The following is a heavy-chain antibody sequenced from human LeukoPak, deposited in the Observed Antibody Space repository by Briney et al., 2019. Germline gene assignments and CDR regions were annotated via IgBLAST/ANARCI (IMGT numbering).Heavy chain of an antibody. CDR3: AAGTAADF. V-gene: IGHV3-11*03. CDR1: GIPFSDNY. D-gene: IGHD6-13*01. CDR2: ISASSSYT. Sequence: GGSLRLSCVVYGIPFSDNYMNWIRLAPGKGLEWISYISASSSYTDYADSVKGRFTISRDNAKNTLYLQMNSLGVEDTAVYYCAAGTAADFWRQGTLVSVSS. J-gene: IGHJ4*02.